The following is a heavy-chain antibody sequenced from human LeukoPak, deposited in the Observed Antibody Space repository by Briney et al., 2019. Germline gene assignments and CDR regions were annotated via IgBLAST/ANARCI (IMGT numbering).Heavy chain of an antibody. V-gene: IGHV3-11*05. J-gene: IGHJ2*01. CDR3: ARDQGGGWYFDV. CDR1: GFTFGDYY. Sequence: PGGSLRLSCAASGFTFGDYYMTWIRQAPGKGLEWVSYISSSSSYANHADSVKGRFTISRDNAKNSLYLQMNSLRVEDTAVYYCARDQGGGWYFDVWGRGTLVTVSS. D-gene: IGHD1-26*01. CDR2: ISSSSSYA.